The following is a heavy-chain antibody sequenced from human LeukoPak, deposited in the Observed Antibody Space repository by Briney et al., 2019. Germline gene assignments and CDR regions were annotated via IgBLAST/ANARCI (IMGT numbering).Heavy chain of an antibody. CDR1: GFSFTSYG. Sequence: GGSLRLSCAASGFSFTSYGMHWVRQAPGKGLEWVSLIGYDGNDKFYADSVKGQFTISRDNSKNTLYLQMNNLRPDDTAMYYCANSKGYADDYWGQGTLVTVSS. CDR3: ANSKGYADDY. D-gene: IGHD5-18*01. CDR2: IGYDGNDK. V-gene: IGHV3-30*02. J-gene: IGHJ4*02.